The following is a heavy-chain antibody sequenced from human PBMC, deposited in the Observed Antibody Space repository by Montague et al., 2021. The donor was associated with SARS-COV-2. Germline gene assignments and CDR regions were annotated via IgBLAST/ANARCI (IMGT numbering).Heavy chain of an antibody. CDR2: IDTDGSNT. J-gene: IGHJ3*01. V-gene: IGHV3-74*01. CDR1: GFTFSSYW. Sequence: SLRLSCAASGFTFSSYWMHWVRQAPGKGLVWVSRIDTDGSNTYYADSVKGRFTISRDNAKNTLYLQMNSLRAEDTAVYYCARRENHAFDFWGQGTMVTVSS. CDR3: ARRENHAFDF. D-gene: IGHD1-14*01.